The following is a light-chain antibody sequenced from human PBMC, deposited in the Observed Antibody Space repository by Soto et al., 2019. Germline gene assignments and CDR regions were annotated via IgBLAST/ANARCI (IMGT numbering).Light chain of an antibody. Sequence: DIQMTQSPSTLSASVGDRVTITCRASQSISSWLAWYQQKPGKAPKLLIYDASSLESGVPSRFSGSGSATDFTLTISSLQPEDSAAYYCLQDYNYPFTFGQGTKVDTK. CDR1: QSISSW. CDR3: LQDYNYPFT. J-gene: IGKJ2*01. V-gene: IGKV1-5*01. CDR2: DAS.